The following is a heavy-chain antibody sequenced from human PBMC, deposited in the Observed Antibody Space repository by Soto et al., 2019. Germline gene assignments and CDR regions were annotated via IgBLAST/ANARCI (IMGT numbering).Heavy chain of an antibody. V-gene: IGHV3-48*02. CDR2: ISSSSSTI. Sequence: EVQLVESGGGLVQPGGSLRLSCAASGFTFSSYSMNWVRQAPGKGLEWVSYISSSSSTIYYADSVKGRFTISRDNAKNSLYLQMNSLRDEDTAVYYCARDATVSGWTLRRFDYWGQGTLVTVSS. CDR3: ARDATVSGWTLRRFDY. D-gene: IGHD6-19*01. CDR1: GFTFSSYS. J-gene: IGHJ4*02.